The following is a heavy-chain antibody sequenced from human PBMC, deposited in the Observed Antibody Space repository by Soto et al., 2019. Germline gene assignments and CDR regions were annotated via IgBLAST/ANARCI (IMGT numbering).Heavy chain of an antibody. Sequence: PGESLKISCKGFGYSFSSYWIGWVRQMPGKGPEWMGVIYPGDSDTRYSPSFEGHVTISVDKSISTAYLQWSSLKASDTAMYYCARRFTLYGEFAYSGQGTLVPVSS. CDR1: GYSFSSYW. D-gene: IGHD3-10*02. CDR3: ARRFTLYGEFAY. CDR2: IYPGDSDT. V-gene: IGHV5-51*01. J-gene: IGHJ4*02.